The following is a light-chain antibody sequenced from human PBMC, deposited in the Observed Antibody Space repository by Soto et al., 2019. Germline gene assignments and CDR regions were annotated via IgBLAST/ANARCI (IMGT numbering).Light chain of an antibody. J-gene: IGKJ5*01. CDR1: QGISSY. CDR2: DAS. CDR3: QQRSNWPPIT. Sequence: TQSPSSLSASVGDRVTISCRASQGISSYLAWYQQKPGQAPRLLIYDASNRATGIPARFSGSGSGTDFTLTISSLEPEDFAVYYCQQRSNWPPITFGQRTRLEI. V-gene: IGKV3-11*01.